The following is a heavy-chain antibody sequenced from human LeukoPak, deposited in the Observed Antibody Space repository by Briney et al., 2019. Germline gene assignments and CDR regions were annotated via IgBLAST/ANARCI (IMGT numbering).Heavy chain of an antibody. CDR1: GGSISSSNYY. V-gene: IGHV4-39*07. J-gene: IGHJ5*02. CDR2: IYYSGST. D-gene: IGHD3-3*01. CDR3: ARVTIFGVVTINWFDP. Sequence: SETPSLTCTVSGGSISSSNYYWGWIRQPPGKGLEWIGSIYYSGSTYYNPSLKSRVTISVDTSKTQFSLKLSSVTAADTAVYYCARVTIFGVVTINWFDPWGQGTLVTVSS.